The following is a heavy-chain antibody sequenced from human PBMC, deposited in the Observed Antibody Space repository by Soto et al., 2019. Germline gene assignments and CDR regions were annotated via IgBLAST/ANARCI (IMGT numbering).Heavy chain of an antibody. D-gene: IGHD2-15*01. J-gene: IGHJ4*02. CDR3: ARGSKGDGRLFGF. Sequence: ASVKVSCKASGYTFSSFPIHWLRQAPGQRLEWLGWINAGTGNTRYSKNFEGRVTIIRNTSVDTVYIELTSLGSEDTAVYYCARGSKGDGRLFGFWGQGSLVTVSS. CDR1: GYTFSSFP. V-gene: IGHV1-3*01. CDR2: INAGTGNT.